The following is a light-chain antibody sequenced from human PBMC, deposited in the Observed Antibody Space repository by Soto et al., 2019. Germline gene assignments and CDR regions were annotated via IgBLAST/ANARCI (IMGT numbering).Light chain of an antibody. CDR3: SSYTPSSSLGV. V-gene: IGLV2-14*01. CDR1: TSDVGGYNY. Sequence: QSALTQPASVSGSPGQSITISCTGTTSDVGGYNYVSWYQHHPGKAPKLMIYDVTTRPSGVSNRFSGSKSGNTASLTISGLQAEDEADYYCSSYTPSSSLGVFGGGTKLTVL. J-gene: IGLJ3*02. CDR2: DVT.